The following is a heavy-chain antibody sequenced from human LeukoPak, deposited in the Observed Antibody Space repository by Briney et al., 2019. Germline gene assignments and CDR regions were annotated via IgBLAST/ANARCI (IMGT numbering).Heavy chain of an antibody. J-gene: IGHJ6*03. Sequence: SETLSLTCSVSDDSITMYYWTWIRQPPGKGPEWIGYVDHTGSTNFNPSLNGRVSISRDTTKNLFSLRLRSVTAADTAVYFCARGRVSSSTWYSTYYYFFYMDFWGKGTTVTVSS. V-gene: IGHV4-59*01. CDR2: VDHTGST. D-gene: IGHD4-11*01. CDR3: ARGRVSSSTWYSTYYYFFYMDF. CDR1: DDSITMYY.